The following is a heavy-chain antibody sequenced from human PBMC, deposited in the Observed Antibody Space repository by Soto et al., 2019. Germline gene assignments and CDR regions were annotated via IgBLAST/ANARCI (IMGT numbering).Heavy chain of an antibody. CDR1: GFSLTTYGVG. CDR3: AHFVRPFDV. D-gene: IGHD3-10*02. J-gene: IGHJ3*01. V-gene: IGHV2-5*02. CDR2: IYWDHDQ. Sequence: QITLKESGPSLVKPTQTLTLTCTFSGFSLTTYGVGVGWVRQPPGKALEWLAIIYWDHDQYFSPSLKDRLTISNDTSTNQVVLTMTSMDPVDTATYFCAHFVRPFDVWCHGTVVTVSS.